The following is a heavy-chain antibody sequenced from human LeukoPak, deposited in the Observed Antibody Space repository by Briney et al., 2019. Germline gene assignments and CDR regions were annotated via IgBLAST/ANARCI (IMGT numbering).Heavy chain of an antibody. J-gene: IGHJ4*02. CDR2: IYSGGST. V-gene: IGHV3-53*01. CDR3: ARENDSSGYYYDY. Sequence: GGFLRLSCAASGFTVSSNYMSWVRQAPGKGLEWVSVIYSGGSTYYADSVKGRFTISRDNSKNTLYLQMNSLRAEDTAVYYCARENDSSGYYYDYWGQGTLVTVSS. CDR1: GFTVSSNY. D-gene: IGHD3-22*01.